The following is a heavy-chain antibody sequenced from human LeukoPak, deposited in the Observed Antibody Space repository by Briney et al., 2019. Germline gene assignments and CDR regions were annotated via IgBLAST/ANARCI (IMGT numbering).Heavy chain of an antibody. Sequence: SVKVSCKASGGTFSSYAISWVRQAPGQGLEWMGRIIPILGIANYAQRFQGRVTITADKSTSTAYMELSSLRSEDTAVYYCARTAGSGWLSYWGQGTLVTVSS. CDR1: GGTFSSYA. CDR2: IIPILGIA. CDR3: ARTAGSGWLSY. D-gene: IGHD6-19*01. J-gene: IGHJ4*02. V-gene: IGHV1-69*04.